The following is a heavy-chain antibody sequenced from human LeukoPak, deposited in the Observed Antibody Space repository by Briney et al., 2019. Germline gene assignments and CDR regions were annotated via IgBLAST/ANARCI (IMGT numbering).Heavy chain of an antibody. D-gene: IGHD6-13*01. Sequence: GGSLRLSCAASGFTFSSYSMNWVRQAPGKGLEWVSYISSSSSTIYYADSVKGRFTISRDNAKNSLYLQMNSLRAEDTAVYYCARDRKSGYSSSWKYWGQGTLVTVSS. V-gene: IGHV3-48*04. CDR2: ISSSSSTI. J-gene: IGHJ4*02. CDR1: GFTFSSYS. CDR3: ARDRKSGYSSSWKY.